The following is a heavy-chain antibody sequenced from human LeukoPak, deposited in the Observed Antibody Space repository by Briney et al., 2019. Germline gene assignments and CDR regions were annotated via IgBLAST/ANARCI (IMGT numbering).Heavy chain of an antibody. J-gene: IGHJ5*02. CDR3: ARLTNEYYYDSSGQNWFDP. Sequence: SETLSLTCTVSGGSISSSRYYWGWIRQPLGKGLEWIGRIYYSGSTYYNPSLKSRVTISVDTSKHQFSLTLSSVTAADPAVYYCARLTNEYYYDSSGQNWFDPWGQGTLVTVSS. D-gene: IGHD3-22*01. CDR1: GGSISSSRYY. CDR2: IYYSGST. V-gene: IGHV4-39*01.